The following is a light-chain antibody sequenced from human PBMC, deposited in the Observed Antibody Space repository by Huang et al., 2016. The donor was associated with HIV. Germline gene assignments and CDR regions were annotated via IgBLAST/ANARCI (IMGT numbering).Light chain of an antibody. J-gene: IGKJ4*01. CDR3: QQYYNTTLS. Sequence: DIQMTQSPSSLSASVGDRVTITCRASRGISNSLALYQQQPVKAPKLLLYAASRLQGGVPSRFSGSGSRTDYTLTISSLQPEDSATYYCQQYYNTTLSFGGGTKVEIK. CDR1: RGISNS. CDR2: AAS. V-gene: IGKV1-NL1*01.